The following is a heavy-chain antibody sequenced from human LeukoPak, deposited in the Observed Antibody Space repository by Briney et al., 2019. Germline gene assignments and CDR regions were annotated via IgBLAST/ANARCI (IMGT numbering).Heavy chain of an antibody. CDR1: GFTFSSYG. CDR2: IWYDGSNK. D-gene: IGHD4-17*01. Sequence: PGRSLRLSCAAYGFTFSSYGMHWVRQAPGKGLEWVAVIWYDGSNKYYADSVKGRFTISRDNSKNTLYLQMNSLRAEDTAVYYCARDVDYGDYSLYFDYWGQGTLVNVSS. J-gene: IGHJ4*02. V-gene: IGHV3-33*01. CDR3: ARDVDYGDYSLYFDY.